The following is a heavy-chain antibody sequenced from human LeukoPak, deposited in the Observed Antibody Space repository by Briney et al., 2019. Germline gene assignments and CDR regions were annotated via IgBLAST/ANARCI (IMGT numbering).Heavy chain of an antibody. D-gene: IGHD6-13*01. CDR3: ARSPYSSTWYDLYYFDY. Sequence: GGSLRLSCAASGFTFSSYCTTWVRQAPGKGLEWVANIKQDGSGKYYVDSVKGRFTISRDNAKNSLYLQMNSLRAEDTAVYYCARSPYSSTWYDLYYFDYWGQGTLVTVSS. CDR2: IKQDGSGK. CDR1: GFTFSSYC. J-gene: IGHJ4*02. V-gene: IGHV3-7*01.